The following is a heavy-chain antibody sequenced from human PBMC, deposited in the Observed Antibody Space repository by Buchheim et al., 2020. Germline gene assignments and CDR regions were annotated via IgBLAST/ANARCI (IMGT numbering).Heavy chain of an antibody. CDR3: ARDRLMITFGGVIVSYGMDV. CDR1: GGSISSYY. D-gene: IGHD3-16*01. Sequence: QVQLQESGPGLVKPSETLSLTCTVSGGSISSYYWSWIRQPPGKGLEWIGYIYYSGSTNYNPSLKSRVTITVEPSKNQFSLKLSSVTAADTAVYYCARDRLMITFGGVIVSYGMDVWGQGTT. V-gene: IGHV4-59*01. CDR2: IYYSGST. J-gene: IGHJ6*02.